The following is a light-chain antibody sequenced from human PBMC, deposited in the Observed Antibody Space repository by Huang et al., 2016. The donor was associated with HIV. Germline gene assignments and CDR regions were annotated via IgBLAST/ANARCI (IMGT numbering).Light chain of an antibody. CDR3: QQSYSTPLT. J-gene: IGKJ4*01. V-gene: IGKV1-39*01. CDR2: AAS. Sequence: DIQMTQSPSSLSASVGDRVTITCQASQSIDTSLNWYQQKPGKAPKLLIYAASILQSGVPARFSGSGSGTDCTLTISSLQPEDFATFYCQQSYSTPLTFGGGTKVEIK. CDR1: QSIDTS.